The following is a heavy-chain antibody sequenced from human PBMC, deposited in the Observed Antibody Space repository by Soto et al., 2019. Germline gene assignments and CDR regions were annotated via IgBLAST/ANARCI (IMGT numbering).Heavy chain of an antibody. J-gene: IGHJ2*01. V-gene: IGHV4-59*08. D-gene: IGHD6-13*01. CDR1: VGSISRYY. CDR3: AIRTPPVSSSWYPAWYFEV. Sequence: QVQLQESGPGLVKPSETLSLTGTGSVGSISRYYWSWIRQPPGKGLVLIGHIYSSGSTNYNPSLKSRVTTSVATSKIPYSLKLSSVTAAATAVYYCAIRTPPVSSSWYPAWYFEVLGRGTLVTVSS. CDR2: IYSSGST.